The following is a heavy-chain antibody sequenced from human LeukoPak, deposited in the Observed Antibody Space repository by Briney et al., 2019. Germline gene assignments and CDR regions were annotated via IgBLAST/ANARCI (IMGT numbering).Heavy chain of an antibody. D-gene: IGHD3-3*01. Sequence: PSETLSLTCAVYGRSFSGYYWSWIRQPPGKGLEWIGEINHSGSTNYNPSLKSRVTISVDTSKNQFSLKLSSVTAADTAVYYCASEAYYDFWSGDTPGYYYYYMDVWGKGTTVTVSS. CDR1: GRSFSGYY. J-gene: IGHJ6*03. CDR3: ASEAYYDFWSGDTPGYYYYYMDV. CDR2: INHSGST. V-gene: IGHV4-34*01.